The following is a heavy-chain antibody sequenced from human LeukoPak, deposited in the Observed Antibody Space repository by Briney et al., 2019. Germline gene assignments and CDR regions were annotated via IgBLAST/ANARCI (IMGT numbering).Heavy chain of an antibody. V-gene: IGHV1-46*01. Sequence: GASVTVSCKASGYTFTSYYMHWVRQAPGQGLEWMGLINPSGGSTSYAQKFQGRVTMTRDTSTSTVYMELSSLRSEDTAVYYCARDQGSGRPTYYYYGMDVWGQGTTVTVSS. J-gene: IGHJ6*02. CDR2: INPSGGST. CDR1: GYTFTSYY. D-gene: IGHD2-15*01. CDR3: ARDQGSGRPTYYYYGMDV.